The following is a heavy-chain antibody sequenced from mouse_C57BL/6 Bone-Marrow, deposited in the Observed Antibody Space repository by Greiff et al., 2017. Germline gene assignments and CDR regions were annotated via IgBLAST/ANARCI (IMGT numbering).Heavy chain of an antibody. CDR3: ARGDGNYERFAY. V-gene: IGHV1-81*01. CDR2: IYPRSGNT. Sequence: QVHVKQSGAELARPGASVKLSCKASGYTFTSYGISWVKQRTGQGLEWIGEIYPRSGNTYYNEKFKGKATLTADKSSSTAYMELRSLTSEDSAVYFCARGDGNYERFAYWGQGTLVTVSA. CDR1: GYTFTSYG. D-gene: IGHD2-1*01. J-gene: IGHJ3*01.